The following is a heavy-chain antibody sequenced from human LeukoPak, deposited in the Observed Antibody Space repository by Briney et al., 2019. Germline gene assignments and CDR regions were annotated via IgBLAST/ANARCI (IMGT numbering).Heavy chain of an antibody. CDR2: ISDSGDYT. V-gene: IGHV3-23*01. D-gene: IGHD1-26*01. Sequence: GGSLRLSCAASGLTFSTGGMSWVRQAPGKGVEWVSSISDSGDYTYYADSVKGRFSISRDNSKNTLYLQMDRLRAEDTAVYYCAKDQRPRGNYGYSDYWGQGTLVTVSS. CDR1: GLTFSTGG. J-gene: IGHJ4*02. CDR3: AKDQRPRGNYGYSDY.